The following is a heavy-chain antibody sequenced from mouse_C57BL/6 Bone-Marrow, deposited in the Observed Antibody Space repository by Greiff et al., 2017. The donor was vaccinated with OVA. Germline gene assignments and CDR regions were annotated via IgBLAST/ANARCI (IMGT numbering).Heavy chain of an antibody. J-gene: IGHJ3*01. CDR3: VRQSNYVRFAY. CDR2: IRSKSNNYAT. D-gene: IGHD2-5*01. Sequence: EVMLVESGGGLVQPKGSLKLSCAASGFSFNTYAMNWVRQAPGKGLEWVARIRSKSNNYATYYADSVKDRFTISRDDSESMLYLQMNNLKTEDTAMYYCVRQSNYVRFAYWGQGTLVTVSA. CDR1: GFSFNTYA. V-gene: IGHV10-1*01.